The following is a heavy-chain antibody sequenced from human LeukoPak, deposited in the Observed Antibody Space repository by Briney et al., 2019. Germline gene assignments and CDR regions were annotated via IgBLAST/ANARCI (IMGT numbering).Heavy chain of an antibody. CDR1: GYTFTGYY. J-gene: IGHJ5*02. V-gene: IGHV1-2*02. CDR2: IKPNSGGT. D-gene: IGHD1-26*01. CDR3: ARMDGDSGRNYWFDP. Sequence: GASVKVSSKAAGYTFTGYYMHVVRHAPGQGLEWMGWIKPNSGGTNYAQKFQGRVTMTRDTSISTAYMELSRLTSDDTAVYYCARMDGDSGRNYWFDPWGQGTLVTVSS.